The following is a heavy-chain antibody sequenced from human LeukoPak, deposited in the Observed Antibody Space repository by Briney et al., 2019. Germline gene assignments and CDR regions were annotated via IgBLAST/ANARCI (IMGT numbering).Heavy chain of an antibody. Sequence: WASVKVSCKASGYTFTGYYMHWVRQAPGQGLEWMGWINPNSGGTNYAQKFQGRVTMTRDTPISTAYMELSRLRSDDTAVYYCAKQGYYGSDWRMDVWGKGTTVTVSS. D-gene: IGHD3-10*01. CDR2: INPNSGGT. V-gene: IGHV1-2*02. CDR3: AKQGYYGSDWRMDV. CDR1: GYTFTGYY. J-gene: IGHJ6*04.